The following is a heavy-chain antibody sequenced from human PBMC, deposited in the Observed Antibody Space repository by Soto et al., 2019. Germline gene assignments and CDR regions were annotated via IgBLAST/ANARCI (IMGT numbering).Heavy chain of an antibody. D-gene: IGHD3-16*02. CDR1: GFTFNNYA. CDR3: VKDSDYVWGSYSYTATFDS. J-gene: IGHJ4*02. CDR2: IRGRSGST. Sequence: GGSLRLSCAASGFTFNNYAMSWVRQAPEKGLEWVSAIRGRSGSTHYADSVKGRFTISRDNSKNTLYLQMNSLRAEDTAVYYCVKDSDYVWGSYSYTATFDSWGQGTLVTV. V-gene: IGHV3-23*01.